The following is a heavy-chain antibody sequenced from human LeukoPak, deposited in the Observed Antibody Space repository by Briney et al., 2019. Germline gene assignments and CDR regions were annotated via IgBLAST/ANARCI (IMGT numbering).Heavy chain of an antibody. J-gene: IGHJ4*02. CDR2: IYYSGST. V-gene: IGHV4-59*01. CDR1: GGSISSYY. CDR3: ARLDSSGYYHSFDY. D-gene: IGHD3-22*01. Sequence: PSETLSLTCTVSGGSISSYYWSWFRQPPGKGRGWIGYIYYSGSTNYNPSLKSRVTISVDTSKNQFSLKLSSVTDAETAVYYCARLDSSGYYHSFDYWGQGTLVTVSS.